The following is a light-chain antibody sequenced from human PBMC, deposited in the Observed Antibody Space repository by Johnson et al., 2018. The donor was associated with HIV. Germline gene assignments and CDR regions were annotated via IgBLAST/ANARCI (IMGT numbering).Light chain of an antibody. CDR2: DNN. J-gene: IGLJ1*01. CDR3: GTWDSSLSAGV. V-gene: IGLV1-51*01. Sequence: QLVLTQPPSVSAAPGQKVTVSCSGSSSNIGNNYVSWYQQFPGTAPKLLIYDNNKRPSGIPDRFSGSKSGTSATLGITGLQTGDEADYYCGTWDSSLSAGVLGTGTNVTVL. CDR1: SSNIGNNY.